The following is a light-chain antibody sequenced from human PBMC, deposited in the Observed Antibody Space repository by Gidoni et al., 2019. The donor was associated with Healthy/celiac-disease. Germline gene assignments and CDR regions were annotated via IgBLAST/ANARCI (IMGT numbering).Light chain of an antibody. Sequence: QSVLTQPPSVSGAPGQRATISCTGSSSNIGAGYDVHWYQQLPETAPKLPIYGNSNRPSGVPDRFSGSKSGTSACLAITGLQAGDETDYYWQSYDSSLSGVFGGGTKLTVL. V-gene: IGLV1-40*01. CDR1: SSNIGAGYD. CDR3: QSYDSSLSGV. J-gene: IGLJ3*02. CDR2: GNS.